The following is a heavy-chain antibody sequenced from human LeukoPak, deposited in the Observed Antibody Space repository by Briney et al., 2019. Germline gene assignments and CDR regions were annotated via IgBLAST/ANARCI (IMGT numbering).Heavy chain of an antibody. CDR2: ISWNSGSI. D-gene: IGHD7-27*01. V-gene: IGHV3-9*01. J-gene: IGHJ6*02. CDR1: GFTFDDYA. Sequence: GRSLRLSCAASGFTFDDYAMHWVRHAPGKGLEWVSGISWNSGSIGYADSVKGRFTISRDNAKNSLYLQMNSLRAEDTALYYCAKDISGATYYYYGMDVWGQGTTVTVSS. CDR3: AKDISGATYYYYGMDV.